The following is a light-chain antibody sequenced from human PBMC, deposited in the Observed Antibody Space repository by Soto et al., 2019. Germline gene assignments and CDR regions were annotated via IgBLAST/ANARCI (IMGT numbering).Light chain of an antibody. CDR3: QQRSNWPPWT. CDR1: QSVSSY. Sequence: IVLTQSPAPLSLSPGERVPLPCRASQSVSSYLAWYQQKPGQAPRLLIYDASNRATGIPARFSGSGSGTDFTLTISSLEPEDFAVYYCQQRSNWPPWTFGQGTKVDIK. J-gene: IGKJ1*01. CDR2: DAS. V-gene: IGKV3-11*01.